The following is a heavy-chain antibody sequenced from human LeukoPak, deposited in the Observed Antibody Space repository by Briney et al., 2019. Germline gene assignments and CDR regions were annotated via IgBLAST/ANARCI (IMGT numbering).Heavy chain of an antibody. Sequence: SVKVSCKASGGTFSSYAISWVRQAPGQGLEWMGGIIPIFGTANYAQKFQGRVTITADESTSTAYMELSSLRSEDTAVYYCAIAVAGTHPFVYWGQGTLVTVSS. V-gene: IGHV1-69*13. CDR2: IIPIFGTA. CDR1: GGTFSSYA. J-gene: IGHJ4*02. D-gene: IGHD6-19*01. CDR3: AIAVAGTHPFVY.